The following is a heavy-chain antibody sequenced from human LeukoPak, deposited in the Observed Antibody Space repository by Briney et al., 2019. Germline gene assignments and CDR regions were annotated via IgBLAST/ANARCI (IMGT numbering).Heavy chain of an antibody. D-gene: IGHD3-10*01. Sequence: GRSLRLSCAATEFTFSNYGMHWVRQAPGKGLEWVAVVASDGKDKRYADSVKGRFTISRDNSKNTLYLQMSSLRAEDTALYYCAKDLSRGSATYYFDYWGQGTLVTVSS. J-gene: IGHJ4*02. V-gene: IGHV3-30*18. CDR2: VASDGKDK. CDR1: EFTFSNYG. CDR3: AKDLSRGSATYYFDY.